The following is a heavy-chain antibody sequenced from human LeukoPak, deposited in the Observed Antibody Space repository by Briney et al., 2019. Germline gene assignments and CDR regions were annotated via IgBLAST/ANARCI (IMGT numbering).Heavy chain of an antibody. CDR1: GGSISSGGYY. CDR2: IYYSGST. V-gene: IGHV4-31*03. J-gene: IGHJ4*02. Sequence: PSETPSLTCTVSGGSISSGGYYWSWIRQHPGKGLEWIGYIYYSGSTYYNPSLKSRVTISVDTSKNQFSLKLSSVTAADTAVYYCARRARRGYFDYWGQGTLVTVSS. CDR3: ARRARRGYFDY. D-gene: IGHD6-6*01.